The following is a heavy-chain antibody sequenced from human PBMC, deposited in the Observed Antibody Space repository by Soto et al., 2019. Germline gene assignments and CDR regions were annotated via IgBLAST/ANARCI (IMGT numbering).Heavy chain of an antibody. V-gene: IGHV3-48*01. CDR1: GFTFSSYS. D-gene: IGHD2-15*01. CDR3: VRQDPRYCTGGNCYPFQH. Sequence: GGSLRLSCAASGFTFSSYSMDWVRQTPGKGLEWVSYISSSSSTICYADSMKGRFTISRDNAKNSLSLQMNSLRTEDTAVYYCVRQDPRYCTGGNCYPFQHWGQGTLVTVSS. CDR2: ISSSSSTI. J-gene: IGHJ1*01.